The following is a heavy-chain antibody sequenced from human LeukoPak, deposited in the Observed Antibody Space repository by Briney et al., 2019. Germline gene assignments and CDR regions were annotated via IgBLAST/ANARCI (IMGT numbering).Heavy chain of an antibody. V-gene: IGHV3-23*01. J-gene: IGHJ6*02. CDR1: GFTFSSYA. CDR3: AKVKWERYYYYYGMDV. D-gene: IGHD1-26*01. Sequence: GGSLRLSCAASGFTFSSYAMSWVRQAPGKGLEWVSAISGSGGSTYYADSVKGRFTISRDNSKNTLYLQMNSLRAEDTAVYYCAKVKWERYYYYYGMDVWGQGTTVTVSS. CDR2: ISGSGGST.